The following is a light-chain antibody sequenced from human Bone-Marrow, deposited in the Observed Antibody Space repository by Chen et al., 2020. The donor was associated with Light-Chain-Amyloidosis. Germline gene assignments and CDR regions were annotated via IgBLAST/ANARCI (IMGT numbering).Light chain of an antibody. J-gene: IGKJ1*01. CDR1: QSISSW. Sequence: DIQMTQSPSNLSASVGDRVTITCRASQSISSWLAWYQQKTGKAPKLLIYKASSLESGVPSRFSGSGSGTEFTLTISSLQPDDFATYYCQQYNSYPWTFGQGTKVKIK. CDR3: QQYNSYPWT. CDR2: KAS. V-gene: IGKV1-5*03.